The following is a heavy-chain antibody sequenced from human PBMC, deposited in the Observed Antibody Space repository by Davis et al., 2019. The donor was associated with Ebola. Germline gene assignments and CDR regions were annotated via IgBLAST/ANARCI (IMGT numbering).Heavy chain of an antibody. J-gene: IGHJ3*02. CDR1: GFTFSSYA. CDR3: AKDRTIQLWGYDAFDI. Sequence: GESLKISCAASGFTFSSYAMSWVRQAPGKGLEWVSAISGSGGSTYYADSVKGRFTISRDNSKNTLYLQMNSLRAEDTAVYYCAKDRTIQLWGYDAFDIWGQGTMVTVSS. V-gene: IGHV3-23*01. CDR2: ISGSGGST. D-gene: IGHD5-18*01.